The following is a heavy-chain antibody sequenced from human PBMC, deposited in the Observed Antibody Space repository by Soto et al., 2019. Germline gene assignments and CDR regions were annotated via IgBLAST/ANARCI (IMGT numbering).Heavy chain of an antibody. CDR3: AKDTQSSNLNALDV. Sequence: EVQLVESGGGLGQPGGSLRLSCAASGFTFDDYAMHWVRHAPGKGLEWVSGISWHSDNVGYGDSVKGRFTISRDNAKNSLYLQMNGLRAEDTAFYYCAKDTQSSNLNALDVWGQGTTVTVSS. CDR2: ISWHSDNV. CDR1: GFTFDDYA. J-gene: IGHJ3*01. D-gene: IGHD6-13*01. V-gene: IGHV3-9*01.